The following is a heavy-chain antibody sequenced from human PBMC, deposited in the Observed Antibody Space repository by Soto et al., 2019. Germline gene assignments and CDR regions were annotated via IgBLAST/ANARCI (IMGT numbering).Heavy chain of an antibody. V-gene: IGHV3-30-3*01. CDR1: GFTFSSYA. CDR3: ARAGGDGGTCYTLVELRSGMDV. D-gene: IGHD2-15*01. CDR2: ISYDGSNK. J-gene: IGHJ6*02. Sequence: QVQLVESGGGVVQPGRSLRLSCAASGFTFSSYAMYWVRQAPGKGLEWVAVISYDGSNKYYADSVKGRFTISRDNSKNTRYLQMNSLRAEDTTVYYCARAGGDGGTCYTLVELRSGMDVWGQGTTVTVSS.